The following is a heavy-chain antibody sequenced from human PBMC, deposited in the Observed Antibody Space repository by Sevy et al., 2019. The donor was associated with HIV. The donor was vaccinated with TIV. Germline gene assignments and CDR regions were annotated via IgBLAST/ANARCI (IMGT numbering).Heavy chain of an antibody. CDR3: ARGGYYYDSSGYPNDFYYFDY. D-gene: IGHD3-22*01. CDR2: ISYDGSNK. Sequence: GESLKISCAASGFTFSSYAMHWVRQAPGKGLEWVAVISYDGSNKYYEDSVKGRFTISRDNSKNTLYLQMNSLRAEDTAVYYCARGGYYYDSSGYPNDFYYFDYWGQGTLVTVSS. J-gene: IGHJ4*02. V-gene: IGHV3-30-3*01. CDR1: GFTFSSYA.